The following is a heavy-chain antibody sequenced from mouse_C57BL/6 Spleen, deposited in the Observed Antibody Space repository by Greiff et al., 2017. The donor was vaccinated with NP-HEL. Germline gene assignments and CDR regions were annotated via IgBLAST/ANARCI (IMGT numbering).Heavy chain of an antibody. V-gene: IGHV14-4*01. CDR3: TTSSCPYFAY. CDR1: GFNIKDDY. D-gene: IGHD6-1*01. Sequence: DVHLVESGAELVRPGASVKLSCTASGFNIKDDYMLWVKQRPEQGLERIGWIDLENGDTEYASKFQGKATITAATSSNTAYRQLSSLTSEDTAVYYCTTSSCPYFAYWGQGTTLTVSA. CDR2: IDLENGDT. J-gene: IGHJ2*01.